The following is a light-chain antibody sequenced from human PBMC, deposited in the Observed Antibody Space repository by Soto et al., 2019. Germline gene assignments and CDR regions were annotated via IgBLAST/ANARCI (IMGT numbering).Light chain of an antibody. CDR1: QNIRRN. CDR3: QQYENWPPVT. Sequence: EIVMTPSPATLSVSPVERGTLSCRASQNIRRNLAWYQQKPGQAPRLLIYRASTRATGIPARFTGGGSGTEFTLTISSLQSEDFALYYCQQYENWPPVTFGGGTKVDIK. CDR2: RAS. J-gene: IGKJ4*01. V-gene: IGKV3-15*01.